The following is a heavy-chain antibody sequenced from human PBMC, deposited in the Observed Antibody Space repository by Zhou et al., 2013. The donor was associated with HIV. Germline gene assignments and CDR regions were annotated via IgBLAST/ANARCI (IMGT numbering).Heavy chain of an antibody. D-gene: IGHD6-13*01. CDR3: ARERIAAAGSGDWYFDL. CDR1: GGTLSSYA. Sequence: QVQLVQSGAELKKPGSSVRVSCKASGGTLSSYAISWVRQAPGQGLEWMGRIIPILGIANYAQKFQGRVTITADKSTSTAYMELSSLRSEDTAVYYCARERIAAAGSGDWYFDLWGRGTLVTVSS. V-gene: IGHV1-69*04. J-gene: IGHJ2*01. CDR2: IIPILGIA.